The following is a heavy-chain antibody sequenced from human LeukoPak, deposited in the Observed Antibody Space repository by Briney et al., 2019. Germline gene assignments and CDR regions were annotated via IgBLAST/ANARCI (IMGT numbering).Heavy chain of an antibody. D-gene: IGHD1-1*01. Sequence: SQTLSLTCAISGDIFSNTNAAWNWLRRSPSRGLEWLGRTYYRSRWHYDYAPSLQSRIVINPDTSRNQFSLQLNSMTPDDAAVYYCARVEVPVGHDVFRFWGQGIVVTVSS. CDR1: GDIFSNTNAA. CDR2: TYYRSRWHY. J-gene: IGHJ3*01. CDR3: ARVEVPVGHDVFRF. V-gene: IGHV6-1*01.